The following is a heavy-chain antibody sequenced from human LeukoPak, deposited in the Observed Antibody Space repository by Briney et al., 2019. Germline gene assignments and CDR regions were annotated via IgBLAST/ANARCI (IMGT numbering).Heavy chain of an antibody. V-gene: IGHV3-74*01. CDR1: GFTFTNYC. J-gene: IGHJ4*02. CDR3: ARVSHSGWSPMYYFDY. D-gene: IGHD6-19*01. Sequence: GGSLRLSCAASGFTFTNYCMHWVRQPPGKGLVWVSQICTDETAIRYADSVKGRFTISRDNAKNTLYLQMSSLRVEDTAVYYCARVSHSGWSPMYYFDYWGQGTLVTVSS. CDR2: ICTDETAI.